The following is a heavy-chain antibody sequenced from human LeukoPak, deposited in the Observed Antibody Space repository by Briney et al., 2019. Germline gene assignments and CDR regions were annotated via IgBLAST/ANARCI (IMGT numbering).Heavy chain of an antibody. CDR2: MFTTGTI. Sequence: SETLSLTCTVSGGSVSSGSYYWSWIRQPAGKGLEWIGRMFTTGTINYSPSLKSRVTISVDTSKNQFSLKLSSVTAADTAVYYCARGRRYGDYWGQGTLVTVSS. CDR1: GGSVSSGSYY. D-gene: IGHD4-17*01. J-gene: IGHJ4*02. V-gene: IGHV4-61*10. CDR3: ARGRRYGDY.